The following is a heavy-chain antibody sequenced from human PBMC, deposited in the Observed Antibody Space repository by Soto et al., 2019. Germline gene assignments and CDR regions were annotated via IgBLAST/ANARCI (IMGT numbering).Heavy chain of an antibody. CDR2: IIPISGTA. Sequence: QVQLVQSGAEVKKPGSSVKVSCKASGGTFSSYAISWVRQAPGQGLEWMGGIIPISGTANYAQKFQGRVTITADESTSPAYMEPRSLRSADTAVDYCARSQGSSTSLEIYYYYYYGMDVWGQGTTVTVSS. CDR1: GGTFSSYA. J-gene: IGHJ6*02. D-gene: IGHD2-2*01. CDR3: ARSQGSSTSLEIYYYYYYGMDV. V-gene: IGHV1-69*01.